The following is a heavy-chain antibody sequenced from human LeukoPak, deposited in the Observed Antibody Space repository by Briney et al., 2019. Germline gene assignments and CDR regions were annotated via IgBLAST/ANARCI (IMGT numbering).Heavy chain of an antibody. D-gene: IGHD6-19*01. CDR3: ARGGAGTGFDY. V-gene: IGHV3-48*04. Sequence: GALRLSCAASGFTFSSYSMNWVRQAPGKGREGVSYISSSSSNIYYADSVKGGFTISRDNAKNSLYLQMNRLRAEDTAVYYCARGGAGTGFDYWGQGTLVTVSS. CDR2: ISSSSSNI. CDR1: GFTFSSYS. J-gene: IGHJ4*02.